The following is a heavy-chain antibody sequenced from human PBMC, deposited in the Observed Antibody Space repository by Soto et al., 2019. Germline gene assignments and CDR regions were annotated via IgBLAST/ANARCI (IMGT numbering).Heavy chain of an antibody. CDR2: INPSGGST. CDR3: ARGPFIAVATYYFDY. J-gene: IGHJ4*02. Sequence: ASVKVSCKASGYTFTSYYMHWVRQAPGQGLEWMGIINPSGGSTSYAQKFQGRVTMTRDTSTSTVYMELSSLRSEDTAVYYCARGPFIAVATYYFDYWGQGTLVTVSS. CDR1: GYTFTSYY. V-gene: IGHV1-46*01. D-gene: IGHD6-19*01.